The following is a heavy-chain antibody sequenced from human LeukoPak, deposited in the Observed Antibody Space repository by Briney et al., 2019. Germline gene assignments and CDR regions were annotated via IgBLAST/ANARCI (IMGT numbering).Heavy chain of an antibody. CDR1: GFSFSSYA. CDR2: ISYDGSNK. Sequence: PGRSLRLSCAASGFSFSSYAMHWVRQAPGKGLEWVTLISYDGSNKYFADSVKGRFTISRDNSKNTLYLQMNSLRAEDTAVYYCAKDQARXXXXXXSCYPLDFWGQGTLVT. CDR3: AKDQARXXXXXXSCYPLDF. V-gene: IGHV3-30-3*02. D-gene: IGHD2-15*01. J-gene: IGHJ4*02.